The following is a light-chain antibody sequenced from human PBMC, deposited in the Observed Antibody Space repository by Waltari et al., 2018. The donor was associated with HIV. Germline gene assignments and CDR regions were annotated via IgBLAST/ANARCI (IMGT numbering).Light chain of an antibody. CDR1: NTDIGAFDL. CDR3: SSYSTLKTIL. CDR2: GVT. V-gene: IGLV2-14*03. Sequence: QSALTQPAFVSGSPGQSVTISCTGANTDIGAFDLVSWYQQRPGEAPQLIIFGVTSRPSGVSSRFSGFKSGHTASLTISGLHDGDEAYYFCSSYSTLKTILFGGGTKLTV. J-gene: IGLJ3*02.